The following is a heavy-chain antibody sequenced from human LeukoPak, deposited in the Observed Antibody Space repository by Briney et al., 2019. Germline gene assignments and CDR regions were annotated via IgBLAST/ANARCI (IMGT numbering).Heavy chain of an antibody. J-gene: IGHJ3*02. V-gene: IGHV1-69*05. CDR1: EGTFSSYA. CDR3: ARDCSSTSCSDAFDI. Sequence: SVKVSCKASEGTFSSYAISWVRQAPGQGLEWMGGIIPIFGTANYAQKFQGRVTITTDESTSTAYMELSSLRSEDTAVYYCARDCSSTSCSDAFDIWGQGTMVTVSS. CDR2: IIPIFGTA. D-gene: IGHD2-2*01.